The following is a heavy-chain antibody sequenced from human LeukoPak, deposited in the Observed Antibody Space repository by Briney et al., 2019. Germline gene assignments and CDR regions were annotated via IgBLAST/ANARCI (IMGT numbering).Heavy chain of an antibody. CDR1: NDSISPLY. V-gene: IGHV4-59*11. CDR2: IFYSGTT. CDR3: ARGGSAAKYYFDS. Sequence: PSETLSLTCTVSNDSISPLYWGWIRQPPGKGLDFIGYIFYSGTTNFNPSLKSRVTLSVDTSKNQFSLRLNSVTAADTAVYYCARGGSAAKYYFDSWGQGTLVTVSS. J-gene: IGHJ4*02. D-gene: IGHD6-13*01.